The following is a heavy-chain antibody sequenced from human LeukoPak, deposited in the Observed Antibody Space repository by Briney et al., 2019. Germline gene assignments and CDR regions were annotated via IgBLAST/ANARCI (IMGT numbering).Heavy chain of an antibody. J-gene: IGHJ5*02. Sequence: GGSLRLSCAASGFTFSTYGMHWVRQAPGKGLEWVSVIWFDGSTQYYADSVKGRFTISRDNSKNTLFLQMNSLRAEDTAVYYCVRDPQVNWDRPSPLSWGQGTLVTVSS. CDR3: VRDPQVNWDRPSPLS. V-gene: IGHV3-33*01. CDR1: GFTFSTYG. D-gene: IGHD7-27*01. CDR2: IWFDGSTQ.